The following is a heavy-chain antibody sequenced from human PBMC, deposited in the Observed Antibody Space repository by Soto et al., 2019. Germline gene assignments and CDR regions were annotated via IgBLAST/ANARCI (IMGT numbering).Heavy chain of an antibody. CDR1: GYSFTSYW. CDR3: ARHLEYSSSRKSSYYYGMDV. V-gene: IGHV5-51*01. CDR2: IYPGDSDT. Sequence: GESLKISCKGSGYSFTSYWLGCVRQMPGKGLEWMVIIYPGDSDTRYSPSFQGQVTISADKSISTAYLQWSSLKASDTAMYYCARHLEYSSSRKSSYYYGMDVGGQGTTVTVSS. J-gene: IGHJ6*02. D-gene: IGHD6-13*01.